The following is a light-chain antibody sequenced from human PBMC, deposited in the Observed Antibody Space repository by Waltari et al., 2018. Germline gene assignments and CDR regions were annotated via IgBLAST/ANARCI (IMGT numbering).Light chain of an antibody. J-gene: IGLJ2*01. CDR3: NSRDSSGNLVV. V-gene: IGLV3-19*01. CDR2: GKN. CDR1: SLRSYY. Sequence: SSELTQDPAVSVALGQTDGITCQGDSLRSYYASWYQQKPGQAPVLFIYGKNNRPSGIPDRFSGSSSGNTASLTITGAQAEDEADYYCNSRDSSGNLVVFGGGTKLTVL.